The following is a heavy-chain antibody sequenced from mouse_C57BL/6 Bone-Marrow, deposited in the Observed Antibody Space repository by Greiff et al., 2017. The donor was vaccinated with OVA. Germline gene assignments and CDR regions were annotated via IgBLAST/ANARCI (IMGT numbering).Heavy chain of an antibody. CDR2: ISSGSSTI. Sequence: EVKLQESGGGLVKPGGSLKLSCAASGFTFSDYGMHWVRQAPEKGLEWVAYISSGSSTIYYADTVKGRFTISRDNAKNNLFLQMTRLRSENTAMYYCARDTCGYFDVWGTGTTVTVSS. V-gene: IGHV5-17*01. D-gene: IGHD3-2*01. CDR1: GFTFSDYG. CDR3: ARDTCGYFDV. J-gene: IGHJ1*03.